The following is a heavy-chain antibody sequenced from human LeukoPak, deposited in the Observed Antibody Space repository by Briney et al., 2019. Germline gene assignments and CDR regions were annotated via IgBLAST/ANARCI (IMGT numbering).Heavy chain of an antibody. V-gene: IGHV3-33*01. D-gene: IGHD4-23*01. CDR2: IWSDENKK. CDR1: GFTFGDYA. Sequence: PGGSLRLSCTASGFTFGDYAMSWFRQAPGKGLEWVAVIWSDENKKFYADSVKGRFTISRDNFKSTLYLQMDSLRVEDTAVYYCAREGLTSTPNNAFDIWGQGSVVTVSS. J-gene: IGHJ3*02. CDR3: AREGLTSTPNNAFDI.